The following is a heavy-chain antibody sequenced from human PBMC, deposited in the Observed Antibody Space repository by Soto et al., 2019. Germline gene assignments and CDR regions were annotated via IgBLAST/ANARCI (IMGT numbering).Heavy chain of an antibody. J-gene: IGHJ3*02. CDR2: INPNSGGT. CDR3: ATRRGGGAFDI. V-gene: IGHV1-2*04. Sequence: QVQLVQSGAEVKKPGASVKVSCKASGYTFTGYYMHWVRQAPGQGLEWMGWINPNSGGTNYEQKFQGWVTMTRDTSISTAYMELSRLRSDDTAVYYCATRRGGGAFDIWGQGTMVTVSS. CDR1: GYTFTGYY. D-gene: IGHD3-10*01.